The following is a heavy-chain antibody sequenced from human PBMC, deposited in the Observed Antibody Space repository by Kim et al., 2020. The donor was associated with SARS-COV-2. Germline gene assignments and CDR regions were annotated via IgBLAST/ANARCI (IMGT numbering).Heavy chain of an antibody. CDR3: ARERVNTAMAY. D-gene: IGHD5-18*01. J-gene: IGHJ4*02. CDR1: GFTFSDYY. CDR2: ISSSCSTI. V-gene: IGHV3-11*01. Sequence: GGSLRLSCAASGFTFSDYYMSWIRQAPGKGLEWVSYISSSCSTIYYADSVKGRFTISRDNAKNSLYLQMNSLRAEDTAVYYCARERVNTAMAYWGQGTLVTVSS.